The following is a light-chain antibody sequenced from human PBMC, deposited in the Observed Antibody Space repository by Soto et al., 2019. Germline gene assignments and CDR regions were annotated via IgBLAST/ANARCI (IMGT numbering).Light chain of an antibody. CDR1: QSVRTNY. Sequence: EIVLTQSPGTLSLSPGERATLSCRASQSVRTNYLAWYQQRPGQAPRLLIYDASNRASGIPDRFSGSGSGTDFTLTIRRLEPEDFAVYYCQQYGTSPTFGQGTKVDIK. CDR3: QQYGTSPT. V-gene: IGKV3-20*01. J-gene: IGKJ1*01. CDR2: DAS.